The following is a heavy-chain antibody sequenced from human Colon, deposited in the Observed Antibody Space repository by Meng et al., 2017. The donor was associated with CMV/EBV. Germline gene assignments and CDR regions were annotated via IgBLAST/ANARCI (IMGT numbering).Heavy chain of an antibody. J-gene: IGHJ4*02. D-gene: IGHD2-21*02. CDR3: TRLGEAWTATDY. CDR1: GFTFSGSA. Sequence: ASGFTFSGSAMHWVRQASGKGLEWVGRIRSKANNYATVYAASVKGRFTISRDDSKNTAYLQMNSLKTEDTAVYYCTRLGEAWTATDYWGQGTLVTVSS. V-gene: IGHV3-73*01. CDR2: IRSKANNYAT.